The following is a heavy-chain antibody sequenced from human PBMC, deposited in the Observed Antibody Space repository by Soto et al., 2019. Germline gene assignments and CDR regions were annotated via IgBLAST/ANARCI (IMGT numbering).Heavy chain of an antibody. CDR3: ARDRSNSPDYFDY. CDR1: GGSINSDAYY. CDR2: IYYSGRT. J-gene: IGHJ4*02. V-gene: IGHV4-30-4*01. D-gene: IGHD6-6*01. Sequence: SETLSLTCTVSGGSINSDAYYWSWIRQPPGKGPEWIGHIYYSGRTYYAPSLESRLTISLDMSKNQFSLRLSSVNASDTAVYYCARDRSNSPDYFDYWGQGTLVTVSS.